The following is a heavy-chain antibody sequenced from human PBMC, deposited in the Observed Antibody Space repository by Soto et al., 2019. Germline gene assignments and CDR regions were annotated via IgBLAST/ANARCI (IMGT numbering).Heavy chain of an antibody. Sequence: XVSLRLACATSGFTVSDHAMHWVRQAPGEGLEWVSGIRGDLVTTPYADSVKGRFTISRDNSKNTLYLQMNSLRAEDTAIYYCVKEGKMGVEGFDFCGQRTLVTVSS. CDR2: IRGDLVTT. CDR1: GFTVSDHA. V-gene: IGHV3-23*01. D-gene: IGHD1-26*01. CDR3: VKEGKMGVEGFDF. J-gene: IGHJ4*02.